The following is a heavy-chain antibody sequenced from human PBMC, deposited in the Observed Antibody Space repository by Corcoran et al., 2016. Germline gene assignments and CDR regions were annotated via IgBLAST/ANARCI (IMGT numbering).Heavy chain of an antibody. CDR2: IIPIFGTA. CDR3: CITVRESDPEHIVVVTVYYYYYGMDV. CDR1: GGTFSSYA. V-gene: IGHV1-69*01. D-gene: IGHD2-21*02. Sequence: QVQLVQSGAEVKKPGSSVKVSCKASGGTFSSYAISWVRQAPGQGLEWMGGIIPIFGTANYAQKFQGRVTITADESTSTAYMELSSLRSEDTAVYYLCITVRESDPEHIVVVTVYYYYYGMDVWGQGTTVTVSS. J-gene: IGHJ6*02.